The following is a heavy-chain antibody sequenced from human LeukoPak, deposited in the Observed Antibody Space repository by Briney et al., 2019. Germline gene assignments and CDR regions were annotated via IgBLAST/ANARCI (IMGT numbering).Heavy chain of an antibody. D-gene: IGHD3-9*01. CDR1: GGSISSYY. CDR3: ARDGYDILTGYYRRYNWFDP. V-gene: IGHV4-38-2*02. CDR2: IYHSGST. J-gene: IGHJ5*02. Sequence: SETLSLTCTVSGGSISSYYWGWIRQPPGKGLEWIGSIYHSGSTYYNPSLKSRVTISVDTSKNQFSLKLSSVTAADTAVYYCARDGYDILTGYYRRYNWFDPWGQGTLVTVSS.